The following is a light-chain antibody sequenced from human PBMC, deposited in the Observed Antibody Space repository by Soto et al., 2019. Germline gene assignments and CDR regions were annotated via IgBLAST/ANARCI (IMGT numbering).Light chain of an antibody. CDR3: QQADSFPRT. CDR1: QGISSW. Sequence: DIQMTQSPSSVSASVGDRVTITCRASQGISSWLDWYQQKPGKAPNLLIYGASSLQSGVPSRFSGSASGTDFTLTITSLQSEDFATYYCQQADSFPRTFGGGTKVDIK. V-gene: IGKV1-12*01. J-gene: IGKJ4*01. CDR2: GAS.